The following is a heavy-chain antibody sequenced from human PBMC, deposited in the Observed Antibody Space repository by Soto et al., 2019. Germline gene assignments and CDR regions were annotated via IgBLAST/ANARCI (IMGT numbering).Heavy chain of an antibody. CDR2: IYSGGST. J-gene: IGHJ6*02. CDR3: ARATTVYYYYGMDV. Sequence: PGGSLRLSCAASGFTVSSNYMSWVSQAPGKGLEWVSVIYSGGSTYYADSVKGRFTISRDNSKNTLYLQMNSLRAEDTAVYYCARATTVYYYYGMDVWGQGTTVTVSS. CDR1: GFTVSSNY. V-gene: IGHV3-53*01. D-gene: IGHD1-1*01.